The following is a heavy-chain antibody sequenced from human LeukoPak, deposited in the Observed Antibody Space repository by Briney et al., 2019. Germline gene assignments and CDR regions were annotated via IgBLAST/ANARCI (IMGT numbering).Heavy chain of an antibody. V-gene: IGHV4-59*01. Sequence: SETLSLTCTVSGGSISSYYWGWIRQPPGKGLEWFGYIYYSGSTNYNPSLKSRVTISVDTSKNQFSLKLSSVTAADTAVYYCARGPEAITMVRGVTFDYWGQGTLVTVSS. CDR2: IYYSGST. J-gene: IGHJ4*02. CDR3: ARGPEAITMVRGVTFDY. D-gene: IGHD3-10*01. CDR1: GGSISSYY.